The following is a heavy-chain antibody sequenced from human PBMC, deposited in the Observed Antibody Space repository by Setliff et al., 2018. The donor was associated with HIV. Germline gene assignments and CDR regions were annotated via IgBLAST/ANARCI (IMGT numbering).Heavy chain of an antibody. CDR3: ARPSLGIGGGSMFNN. CDR2: VHYSGSI. CDR1: GGPISTNDYY. Sequence: SETLSLTCTVSGGPISTNDYYWGWIRQSPGKGLEWIANVHYSGSIYFNPSLRSRVAISVDTSHNQFSLRLRSVTAADTAVYYCARPSLGIGGGSMFNNWGQGTLVTVSS. J-gene: IGHJ4*02. V-gene: IGHV4-39*01. D-gene: IGHD3-3*01.